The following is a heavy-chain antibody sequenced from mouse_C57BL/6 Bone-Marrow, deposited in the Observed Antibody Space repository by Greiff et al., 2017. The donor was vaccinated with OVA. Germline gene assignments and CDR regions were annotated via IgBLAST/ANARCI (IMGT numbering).Heavy chain of an antibody. CDR2: IDPSDSYT. V-gene: IGHV1-69*01. D-gene: IGHD1-1*01. CDR3: ARKATTVVNFDY. Sequence: VQLQQPGAELVMPGASVKLSCKASGYTFTSYWMHWVKQRPGQGLEWIGEIDPSDSYTNYNQKFKGKSTLTVDKSSSTAYMQLSSLTSEDSAVYYCARKATTVVNFDYWGQGTTLTVSS. CDR1: GYTFTSYW. J-gene: IGHJ2*01.